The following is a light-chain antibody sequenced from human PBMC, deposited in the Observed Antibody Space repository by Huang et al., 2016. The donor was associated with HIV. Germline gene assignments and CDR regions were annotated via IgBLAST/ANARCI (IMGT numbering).Light chain of an antibody. CDR3: QESLSNPYT. J-gene: IGKJ2*01. CDR2: AIS. CDR1: QSIRKY. Sequence: DIQMTQSPSSLSASVGDRVTITCRASQSIRKYLNWDQQKPGEAPNLLSYAISSLQSGVPSRFSGSGSGTEFTLTINSLQPGDFAVYYCQESLSNPYTFGQGTKVEIK. V-gene: IGKV1-39*01.